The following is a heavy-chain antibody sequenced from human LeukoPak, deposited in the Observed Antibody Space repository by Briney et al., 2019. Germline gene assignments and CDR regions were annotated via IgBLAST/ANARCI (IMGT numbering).Heavy chain of an antibody. Sequence: PGGSLRLSCAASGFTFSSYAMHWVRQAPGKGLEYVSAISSNGGSTYYANSVKGRFTISRDNPKNTLYLQMGSLRAEDMAVYYCASGYHLYYFDYWGQGTLVTVSS. J-gene: IGHJ4*02. D-gene: IGHD3-22*01. V-gene: IGHV3-64*01. CDR2: ISSNGGST. CDR3: ASGYHLYYFDY. CDR1: GFTFSSYA.